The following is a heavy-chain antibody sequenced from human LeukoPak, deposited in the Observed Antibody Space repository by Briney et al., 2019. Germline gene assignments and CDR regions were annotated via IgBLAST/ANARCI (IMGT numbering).Heavy chain of an antibody. J-gene: IGHJ6*03. CDR1: GGTFSSYA. CDR2: IIPIFGTA. Sequence: SVKVSSKASGGTFSSYAISWVRQAPGQGLEWMGGIIPIFGTASYAQKFQGRVTITTDESTSTAYMDLSSLRSEDTAVYYCAREGVVTTRRGYYYMDVWGKGTTVTVSS. D-gene: IGHD4-11*01. V-gene: IGHV1-69*05. CDR3: AREGVVTTRRGYYYMDV.